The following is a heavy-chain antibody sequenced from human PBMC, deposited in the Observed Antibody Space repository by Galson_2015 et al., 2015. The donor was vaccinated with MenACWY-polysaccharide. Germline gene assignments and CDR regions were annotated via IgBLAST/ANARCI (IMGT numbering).Heavy chain of an antibody. J-gene: IGHJ4*02. CDR2: ISYDGSNK. CDR3: ARLLSYYFDY. V-gene: IGHV3-30*03. CDR1: GFTFSSYG. Sequence: SLRLSCAASGFTFSSYGMHWVRQAPGKGLEWVAVISYDGSNKYYADSVKGRFTISRDNSKNTLYLQMNSLRAEDTAVYYCARLLSYYFDYWGQGTLVTVSS.